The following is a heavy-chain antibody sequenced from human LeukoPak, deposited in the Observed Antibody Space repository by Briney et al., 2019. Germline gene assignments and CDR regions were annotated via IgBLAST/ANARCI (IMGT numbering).Heavy chain of an antibody. Sequence: PGGSLRLSCAASGFTFSTYSMNWVRQAPGKGLEWVSYISSSGGTIYYADSVKGRFTISRDNAKNSLYLQMNSLRDEDTAVYYCARDYGSHGEYFDYWGQGTLVTVSS. V-gene: IGHV3-48*02. CDR3: ARDYGSHGEYFDY. CDR1: GFTFSTYS. J-gene: IGHJ4*02. CDR2: ISSSGGTI. D-gene: IGHD3-10*01.